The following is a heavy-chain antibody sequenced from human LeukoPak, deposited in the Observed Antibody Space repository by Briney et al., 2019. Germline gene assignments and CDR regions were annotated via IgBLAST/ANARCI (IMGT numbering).Heavy chain of an antibody. Sequence: PVKVSCKASGGTFSSYAISWVRQAPGQGLEWMGGIIPMSDTANYPQKFRGRLTITADIPTSTVYMELSSLRSEDTAVYYCAREDDTGRYMGDDAFDIWGQGTMVTVSS. CDR2: IIPMSDTA. CDR3: AREDDTGRYMGDDAFDI. CDR1: GGTFSSYA. D-gene: IGHD1-26*01. V-gene: IGHV1-69*06. J-gene: IGHJ3*02.